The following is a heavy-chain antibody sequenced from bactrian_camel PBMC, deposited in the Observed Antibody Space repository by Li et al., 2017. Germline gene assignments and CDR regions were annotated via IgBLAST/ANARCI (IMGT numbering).Heavy chain of an antibody. CDR3: AAGPWYTDEYRY. V-gene: IGHV3S11*01. Sequence: VQLVESGGGLVQPGRSLRLSCAASGFTFSSYAMSWVRQAPGKGLEWVSSIVSDGTNTYYADSVKGRFTISRDYAKNTVYLQLNSLKTEDMAMYYCAAGPWYTDEYRYWGQGTQVTVS. CDR2: IVSDGTNT. D-gene: IGHD6*01. CDR1: GFTFSSYA. J-gene: IGHJ4*01.